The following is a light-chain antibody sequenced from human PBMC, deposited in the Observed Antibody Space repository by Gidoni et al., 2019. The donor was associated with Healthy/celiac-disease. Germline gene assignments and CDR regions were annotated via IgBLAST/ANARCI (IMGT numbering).Light chain of an antibody. CDR3: QAWDSSTVHVV. Sequence: SYELTQPPSVSVSPGQTASITCSGDKLGDKYACWYQQKPGQSPVLVIYQHTKRPSGIPERFSGSNSGNTATLTISGTQAMDEADYYCQAWDSSTVHVVFGGGTRLTVL. V-gene: IGLV3-1*01. CDR1: KLGDKY. J-gene: IGLJ2*01. CDR2: QHT.